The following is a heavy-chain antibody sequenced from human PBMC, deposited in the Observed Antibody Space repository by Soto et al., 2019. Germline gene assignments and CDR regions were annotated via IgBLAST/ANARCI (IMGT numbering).Heavy chain of an antibody. D-gene: IGHD3-3*01. J-gene: IGHJ5*02. CDR3: ARAATSTIFGVVPPAPSRFDP. Sequence: GGSLRLSCAASGFTFSSYGMHWVRQAPGKGLEWVAVIWYDGSNKYYADSVKGRFTISRDNSKNTLYLQMNSLRAEDTAVYYCARAATSTIFGVVPPAPSRFDPWGQGTLVTVSS. V-gene: IGHV3-33*01. CDR1: GFTFSSYG. CDR2: IWYDGSNK.